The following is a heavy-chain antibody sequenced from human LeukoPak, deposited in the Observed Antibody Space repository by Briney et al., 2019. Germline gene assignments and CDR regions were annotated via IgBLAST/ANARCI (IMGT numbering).Heavy chain of an antibody. CDR1: GGTFSSYA. D-gene: IGHD3-22*01. CDR3: ARENYYDSSNWFDP. J-gene: IGHJ5*02. CDR2: IIPIFGTA. V-gene: IGHV1-69*13. Sequence: SVKVSCKASGGTFSSYAISWVRQAPGQGLEWMGGIIPIFGTANYAQKFQGRVTITADESTSTAYMELSSLRSEDTAGYYCARENYYDSSNWFDPWGQGTLVTVSS.